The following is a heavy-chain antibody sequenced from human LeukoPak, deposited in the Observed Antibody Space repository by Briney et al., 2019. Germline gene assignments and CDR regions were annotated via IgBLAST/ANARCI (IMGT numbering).Heavy chain of an antibody. CDR1: GFTFGSYA. CDR3: AIMHGYYDGSGYWVQ. V-gene: IGHV3-23*01. CDR2: ISPNADRT. Sequence: GGSLRLPCAASGFTFGSYAMSWVRQAPGKGLEWFSFISPNADRTSKADSVEGRFTVSRDNPRNTLYLQMNSLRDDDTAVYYCAIMHGYYDGSGYWVQWGQGTLVTVSS. J-gene: IGHJ4*02. D-gene: IGHD3-22*01.